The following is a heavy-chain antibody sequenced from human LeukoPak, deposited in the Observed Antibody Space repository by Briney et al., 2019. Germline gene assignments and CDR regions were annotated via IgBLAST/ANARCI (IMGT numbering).Heavy chain of an antibody. CDR2: IYHSGST. D-gene: IGHD6-13*01. Sequence: SGTLSLTCAVSCGSICRSNWWSWVRQPPGKGLEGIGEIYHSGSTNYNPSLKRRVTISVDNSKNQFSLKLGSVTAADTAVYYCARDGIAAAATHAFDIWGQGTMVTVSS. CDR3: ARDGIAAAATHAFDI. V-gene: IGHV4-4*02. J-gene: IGHJ3*02. CDR1: CGSICRSNW.